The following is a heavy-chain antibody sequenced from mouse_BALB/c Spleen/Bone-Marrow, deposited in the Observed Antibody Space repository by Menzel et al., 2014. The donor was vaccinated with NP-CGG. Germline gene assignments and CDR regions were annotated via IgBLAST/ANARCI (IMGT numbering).Heavy chain of an antibody. CDR1: GFIFSSYG. V-gene: IGHV5-9-2*01. J-gene: IGHJ3*01. Sequence: EVKLVESGGGLVKPGGSLKLSCAASGFIFSSYGMSWVRQTPEKGLEWVATISGDGSYTFYPDSVKGRFTVSRDNAKNNLYLQMSSLRSEDTALYYCARHAYYDQTEVSFVYWGRGTLVTVSA. CDR2: ISGDGSYT. D-gene: IGHD2-4*01. CDR3: ARHAYYDQTEVSFVY.